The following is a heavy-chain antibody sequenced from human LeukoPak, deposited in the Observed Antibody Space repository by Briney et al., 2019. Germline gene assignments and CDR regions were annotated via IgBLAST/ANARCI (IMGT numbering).Heavy chain of an antibody. D-gene: IGHD6-13*01. CDR3: ARGSKVLAAAGEVYYFDY. CDR1: GGSFSGYY. Sequence: PSETLSLTCAVYGGSFSGYYWSWIRQPPGKGLEWIGEINHSGSTNYNPSLKSRVTISVDTSKNQFSLKLSSVTAADTAVYYCARGSKVLAAAGEVYYFDYWGQGTLVTVSS. CDR2: INHSGST. V-gene: IGHV4-34*01. J-gene: IGHJ4*02.